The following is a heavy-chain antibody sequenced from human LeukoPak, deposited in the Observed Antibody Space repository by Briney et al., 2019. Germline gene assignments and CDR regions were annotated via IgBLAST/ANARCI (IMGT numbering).Heavy chain of an antibody. CDR3: ARQGGIAAAATNFDY. CDR2: IYYSGST. D-gene: IGHD6-13*01. CDR1: GGFISSYY. J-gene: IGHJ4*02. V-gene: IGHV4-59*08. Sequence: SETLSLTCTVSGGFISSYYWSWLRQPPGKGLEWIGYIYYSGSTNYNPSLKSRVTISVDTSKNQFSLKLTSVTAADTAVYYCARQGGIAAAATNFDYWGQGTLVTVSS.